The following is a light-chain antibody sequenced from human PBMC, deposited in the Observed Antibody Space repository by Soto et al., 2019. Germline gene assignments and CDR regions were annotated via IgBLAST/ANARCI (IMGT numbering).Light chain of an antibody. CDR2: DVS. Sequence: QSVLTQPASVSGSPGQSITISCTGTSSDVGSYNYVSWYQHHPGKAPKLMIYDVSNRPSGVSNRFSGSKSGNTASLTISGLQAEDEADYYCSSYSSSITLAFGGGTQLTVL. V-gene: IGLV2-14*03. J-gene: IGLJ2*01. CDR3: SSYSSSITLA. CDR1: SSDVGSYNY.